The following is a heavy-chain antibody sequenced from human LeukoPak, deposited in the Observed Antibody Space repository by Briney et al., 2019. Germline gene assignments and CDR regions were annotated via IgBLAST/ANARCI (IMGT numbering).Heavy chain of an antibody. V-gene: IGHV3-74*01. J-gene: IGHJ4*02. CDR2: INSDGSST. D-gene: IGHD6-19*01. Sequence: GGSLRLSCAASGFTFSSYWMYWVRQAPGKGLVWLSRINSDGSSTNYADSVKGRFTISRDNAKNTLYLQMNSLRDEDRAVYYCAKSIAVAGLGGGRIFDYWGQGTLVTVSS. CDR3: AKSIAVAGLGGGRIFDY. CDR1: GFTFSSYW.